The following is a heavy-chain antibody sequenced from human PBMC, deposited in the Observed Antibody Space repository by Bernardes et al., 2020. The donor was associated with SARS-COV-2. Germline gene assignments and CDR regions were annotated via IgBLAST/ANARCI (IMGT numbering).Heavy chain of an antibody. D-gene: IGHD2-15*01. CDR3: ARRPANCFEQCSFDV. CDR2: LNHSGDT. V-gene: IGHV4-34*01. J-gene: IGHJ3*01. Sequence: SETLSLTCAVGGGSVTGYYWNWIRQPPGKGLEWIGELNHSGDTNYKPSLKSRVTMSFDMSKTHFSLQMTSMTAADTAVYFCARRPANCFEQCSFDVWGLGTMVTVSS. CDR1: GGSVTGYY.